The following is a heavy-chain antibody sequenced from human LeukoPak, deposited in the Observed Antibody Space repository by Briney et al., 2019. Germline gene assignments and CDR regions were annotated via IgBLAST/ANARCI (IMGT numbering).Heavy chain of an antibody. Sequence: PSETLSLTCTVSGGSISSYYWSWIRQPAGKGLEWIGRIYTSGSTNYSPSLKSRVTMSVDTSKNQFSLKLSSVTAAGTAVYYCARDRKVLRYFDWLLSGFDYWGQGTLVTVSS. CDR3: ARDRKVLRYFDWLLSGFDY. J-gene: IGHJ4*02. CDR2: IYTSGST. V-gene: IGHV4-4*07. D-gene: IGHD3-9*01. CDR1: GGSISSYY.